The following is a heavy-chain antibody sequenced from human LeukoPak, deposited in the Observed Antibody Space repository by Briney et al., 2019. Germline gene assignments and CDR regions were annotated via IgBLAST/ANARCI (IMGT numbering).Heavy chain of an antibody. V-gene: IGHV3-48*01. CDR1: GFTFSVYS. Sequence: GGSLRLSCATSGFTFSVYSMNWVRQAPGKGLEWVSYISSTSSTIYYADSVKGRFIIFRDNAKNSLYLQMNSLRAEDTAVYYCARDRPVTYYYDSSGPYWGQGTLVTVSS. D-gene: IGHD3-22*01. J-gene: IGHJ4*02. CDR2: ISSTSSTI. CDR3: ARDRPVTYYYDSSGPY.